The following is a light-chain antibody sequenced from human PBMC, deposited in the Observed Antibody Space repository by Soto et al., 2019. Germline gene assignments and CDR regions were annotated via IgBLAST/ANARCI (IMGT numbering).Light chain of an antibody. Sequence: QSVLTQSASVSGSPGQSITISCTGTSSDVGGYNYVSWYQQHPGKAPKLMIYEVSNRPSGVSNRFSGSKSGNTASLTISGLQAEDEADCTLVFGTGTKLTVL. CDR2: EVS. V-gene: IGLV2-14*01. J-gene: IGLJ1*01. CDR1: SSDVGGYNY. CDR3: V.